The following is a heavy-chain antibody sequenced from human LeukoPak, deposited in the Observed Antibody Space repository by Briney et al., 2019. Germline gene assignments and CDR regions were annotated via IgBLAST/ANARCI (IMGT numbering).Heavy chain of an antibody. CDR2: IYYSGST. J-gene: IGHJ4*02. CDR3: ARVVGATVDY. V-gene: IGHV4-59*01. CDR1: GGSISSYY. Sequence: SETLSLTCTVSGGSISSYYWSWIRQPPGKGLEWIGYIYYSGSTNYNPSLKSRVTISVDTSKNQFSLKLSSVTVADTAVYYCARVVGATVDYWGQGTLVTVSS. D-gene: IGHD1-26*01.